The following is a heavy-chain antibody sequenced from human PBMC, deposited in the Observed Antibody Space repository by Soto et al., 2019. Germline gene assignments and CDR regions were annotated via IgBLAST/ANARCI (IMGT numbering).Heavy chain of an antibody. CDR3: ARVEFGELLAHGMDV. J-gene: IGHJ6*02. CDR1: GGSISSSSYY. CDR2: IYYSGST. D-gene: IGHD3-10*01. V-gene: IGHV4-39*01. Sequence: PSETLSLTCTVSGGSISSSSYYWGWIRQPPGKGLEWIGSIYYSGSTYYNPSLKSRVTISVDTSKNQFSLKLSSVTAADTAVYYCARVEFGELLAHGMDVWGQGTTVTVSS.